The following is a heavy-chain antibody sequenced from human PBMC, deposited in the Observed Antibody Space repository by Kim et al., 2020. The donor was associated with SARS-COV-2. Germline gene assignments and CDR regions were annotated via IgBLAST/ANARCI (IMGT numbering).Heavy chain of an antibody. Sequence: GIANYAQKFQGRVTITADKPTSTAYMELSRLRSEDTAVYYCAREDSYFDYWGQGTLVTVSS. J-gene: IGHJ4*02. CDR3: AREDSYFDY. V-gene: IGHV1-69*04. CDR2: GIA.